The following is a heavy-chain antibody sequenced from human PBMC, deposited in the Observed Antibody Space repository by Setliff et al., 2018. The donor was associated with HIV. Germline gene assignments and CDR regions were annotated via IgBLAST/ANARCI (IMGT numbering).Heavy chain of an antibody. CDR3: AKAKSSRMGPPFTDLDY. V-gene: IGHV3-23*01. CDR1: VFTFSSYA. CDR2: ISGSGGST. Sequence: LRLSCAASVFTFSSYAMSWVRQAPGRGLEWVSAISGSGGSTYYADSVKGRFTISRDNSKNTLYLQMNSLRAEDTAAYYCAKAKSSRMGPPFTDLDYWGQGTQVTVSS. J-gene: IGHJ4*02. D-gene: IGHD2-8*01.